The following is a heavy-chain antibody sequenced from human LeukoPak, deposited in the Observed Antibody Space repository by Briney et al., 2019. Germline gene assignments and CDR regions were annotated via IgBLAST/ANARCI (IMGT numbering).Heavy chain of an antibody. CDR3: ARTREQWQVLDY. Sequence: GGSLRLSCTGSGFTFSNSGMHWVRQAPGKGLEWVAVISHEGSYQNYADSVKGRFTISRDNSKNMVFLQMNSLNAEDTAVYYCARTREQWQVLDYWGQGTLVTVSS. D-gene: IGHD6-19*01. CDR2: ISHEGSYQ. J-gene: IGHJ4*02. V-gene: IGHV3-30*03. CDR1: GFTFSNSG.